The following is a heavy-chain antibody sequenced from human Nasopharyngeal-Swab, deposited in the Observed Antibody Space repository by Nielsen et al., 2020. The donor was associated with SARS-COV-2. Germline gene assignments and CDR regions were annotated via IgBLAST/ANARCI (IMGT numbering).Heavy chain of an antibody. CDR3: TTDRFYDYVWGSYRPNDY. V-gene: IGHV3-15*01. Sequence: GESLKISCAASGFTFSNAWMSWVRQAPGKGLEWVGRIKSKTDGGTTDYAAPVKGRFTISRDDSKNTPYLQMNSLKTEDTAVYYCTTDRFYDYVWGSYRPNDYWGQGTLVTVSS. CDR1: GFTFSNAW. J-gene: IGHJ4*02. D-gene: IGHD3-16*02. CDR2: IKSKTDGGTT.